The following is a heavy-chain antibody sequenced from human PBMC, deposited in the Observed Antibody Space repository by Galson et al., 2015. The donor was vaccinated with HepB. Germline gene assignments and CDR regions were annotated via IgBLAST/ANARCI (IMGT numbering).Heavy chain of an antibody. CDR3: ANPTPREMNDAFDF. Sequence: SLRLSCAASGFPFTAYGLHWVRQAPGKGLEWVAVISNDGTNKYYADSVKGRFTISRDNSKNTADLQMNSLRVEDTALYYCANPTPREMNDAFDFWGQGTMVTVSS. V-gene: IGHV3-30*18. CDR2: ISNDGTNK. CDR1: GFPFTAYG. J-gene: IGHJ3*01.